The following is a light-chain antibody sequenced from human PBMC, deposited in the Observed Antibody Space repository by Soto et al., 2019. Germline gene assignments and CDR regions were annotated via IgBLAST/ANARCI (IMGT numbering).Light chain of an antibody. CDR2: TND. CDR1: NTNIGSNS. V-gene: IGLV1-44*01. J-gene: IGLJ1*01. Sequence: QSVLTQPPSASGTPRLRVTISCPGSNTNIGSNSVNWFQQVPGTAPKLLIYTNDQRPSGVPDRFSGSKSGTSASLAISGLQSEDEADYYCAAWDDSLNGYVFGSGTKLTVL. CDR3: AAWDDSLNGYV.